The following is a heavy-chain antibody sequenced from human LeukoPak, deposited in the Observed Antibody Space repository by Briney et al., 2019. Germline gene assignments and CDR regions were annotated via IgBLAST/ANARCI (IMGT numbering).Heavy chain of an antibody. J-gene: IGHJ4*02. CDR3: ARFSQSIEVVLGYDILTDVGPATY. V-gene: IGHV4-34*01. Sequence: SETLSLTCAVYGATFRGYYWNWIRQPPGKGLEWIGEINDGGSTKYNPSLNSRVTISVDTSKNKFSLKLGSVTDADTAVYYCARFSQSIEVVLGYDILTDVGPATYWGQGTLVTVSS. CDR2: INDGGST. D-gene: IGHD3-9*01. CDR1: GATFRGYY.